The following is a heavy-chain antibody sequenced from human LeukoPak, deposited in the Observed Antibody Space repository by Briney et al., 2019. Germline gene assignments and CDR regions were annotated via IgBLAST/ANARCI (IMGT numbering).Heavy chain of an antibody. J-gene: IGHJ4*02. CDR1: GGSISSYY. CDR3: ARHGWGYYGSGSYFSFDY. D-gene: IGHD3-10*01. Sequence: SETLSLTCTVSGGSISSYYWSWIRQPPGKGLEWNGYINYSGSTNYNPSLKSRVTISVDTSKNQFSLKLSSVTAADTAVYYCARHGWGYYGSGSYFSFDYWGQGTLVTVSS. CDR2: INYSGST. V-gene: IGHV4-59*08.